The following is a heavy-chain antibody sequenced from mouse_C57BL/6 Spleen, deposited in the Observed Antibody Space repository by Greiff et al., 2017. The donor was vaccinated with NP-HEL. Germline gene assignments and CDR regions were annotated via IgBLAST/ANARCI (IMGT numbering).Heavy chain of an antibody. D-gene: IGHD1-1*01. J-gene: IGHJ4*01. CDR3: ARGYYYGSSYDYYAMDY. V-gene: IGHV1-50*01. CDR2: IDPSDSYT. CDR1: GYTFTSYW. Sequence: QVQLKQPGAELVKPGASVKLSCKASGYTFTSYWMQWVKQRPGQGLEWIGEIDPSDSYTNYNQKFKGKATLTVDTSSSTAYMQLSSLTSEDSAVYYCARGYYYGSSYDYYAMDYWGQGTSVTVSS.